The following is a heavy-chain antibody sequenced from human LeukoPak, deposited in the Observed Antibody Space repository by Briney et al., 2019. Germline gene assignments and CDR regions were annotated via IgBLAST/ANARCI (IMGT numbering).Heavy chain of an antibody. D-gene: IGHD6-19*01. CDR2: FSAETGNT. V-gene: IGHV3-23*01. Sequence: GGSLRLSCAASGFTFSSYGMIWVRQAPGKGLEWVSVFSAETGNTYYADSVKGRFTISRDNSKNTLYLQITSLRAEDTAVYYCAKARRLGSDWDKDAFDIWGQGTMVTVSS. J-gene: IGHJ3*02. CDR1: GFTFSSYG. CDR3: AKARRLGSDWDKDAFDI.